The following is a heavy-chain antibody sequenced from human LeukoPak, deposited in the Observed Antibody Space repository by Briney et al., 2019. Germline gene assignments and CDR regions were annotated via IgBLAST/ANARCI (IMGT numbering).Heavy chain of an antibody. CDR1: GGSISSYY. V-gene: IGHV4-4*07. J-gene: IGHJ6*02. Sequence: SETLSPTCTVSGGSISSYYWSWIRQPAGKGLEWIGRIYTSGSTDYNPSLKSRVTMSLDTSKNQFSLNLSSVTAADTAVYYCARERDYSNAYVMDVWGQGTTVTVSS. CDR2: IYTSGST. D-gene: IGHD4-11*01. CDR3: ARERDYSNAYVMDV.